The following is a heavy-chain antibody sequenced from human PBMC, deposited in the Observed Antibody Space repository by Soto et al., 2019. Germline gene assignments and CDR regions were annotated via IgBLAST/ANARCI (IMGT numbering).Heavy chain of an antibody. CDR1: GGSIISGDYY. CDR2: IYYSGST. J-gene: IGHJ6*02. CDR3: ARVDRFYYYHGMDV. V-gene: IGHV4-30-4*01. Sequence: SETLSLTCTVSGGSIISGDYYWSWIRQPPGKGLEWIGYIYYSGSTYYNPSLKSRVTISVDTSKNQFSLKLSSVTAADTAVYYCARVDRFYYYHGMDVWGQGTTVTVSS. D-gene: IGHD3-22*01.